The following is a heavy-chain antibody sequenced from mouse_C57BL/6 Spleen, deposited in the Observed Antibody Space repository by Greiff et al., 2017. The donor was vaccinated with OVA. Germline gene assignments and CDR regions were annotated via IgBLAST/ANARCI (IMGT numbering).Heavy chain of an antibody. CDR1: GYSFTGYY. D-gene: IGHD1-1*01. V-gene: IGHV1-42*01. Sequence: EVQLQQSGPELVKPGASVKISCKASGYSFTGYYMNWVKQSPEKSLEWIGEINPSTGGTTYNQKFKAKATLTVDKSSSTAYMQLKSLTSEDSAVYYCARRRGMTTVAPFAYWGQGTLVTVSA. CDR2: INPSTGGT. J-gene: IGHJ3*01. CDR3: ARRRGMTTVAPFAY.